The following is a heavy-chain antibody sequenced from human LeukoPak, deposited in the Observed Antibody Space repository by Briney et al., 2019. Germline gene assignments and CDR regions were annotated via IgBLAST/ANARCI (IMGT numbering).Heavy chain of an antibody. Sequence: GRSLRLSCTASGFTFGDYAMSWFRQAPGKGLEWVSSISSSSSYIYYADSVKGRFTISRDNAKNSLYLQMNSLRAEDTAVYYCARDLYSSSRYNWFDPWGQGTLVTVSS. CDR3: ARDLYSSSRYNWFDP. D-gene: IGHD6-13*01. V-gene: IGHV3-21*01. CDR2: ISSSSSYI. J-gene: IGHJ5*02. CDR1: GFTFGDYA.